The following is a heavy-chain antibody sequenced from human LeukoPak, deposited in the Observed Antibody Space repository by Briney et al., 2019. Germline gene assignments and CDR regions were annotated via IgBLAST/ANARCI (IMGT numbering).Heavy chain of an antibody. V-gene: IGHV1-2*04. CDR1: GYSFTNYA. J-gene: IGHJ5*02. CDR3: ARGVYYDSSGAHNWFDP. D-gene: IGHD3-22*01. CDR2: INPNSGGT. Sequence: ASVKFSCKASGYSFTNYAMNWERQAPGQGLEWMGWINPNSGGTNYAQKFQGWVTMTRDTSISTAYMELSRLRSDDTAVYYCARGVYYDSSGAHNWFDPWGQGTLVTVSS.